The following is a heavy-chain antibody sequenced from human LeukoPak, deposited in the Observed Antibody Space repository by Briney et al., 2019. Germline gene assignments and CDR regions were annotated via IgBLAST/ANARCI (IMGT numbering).Heavy chain of an antibody. CDR1: GGTFSSYA. J-gene: IGHJ4*02. V-gene: IGHV1-69*04. CDR2: IIPILGIA. CDR3: ARDPYSSGWAYFDY. D-gene: IGHD6-19*01. Sequence: SVKVSCKASGGTFSSYAISWVRQAPGQGLEWMGRIIPILGIANYAQKFQGRVTITADKSTSTAYMELSSLRSEDTAVYYCARDPYSSGWAYFDYWGQGTLVTVSS.